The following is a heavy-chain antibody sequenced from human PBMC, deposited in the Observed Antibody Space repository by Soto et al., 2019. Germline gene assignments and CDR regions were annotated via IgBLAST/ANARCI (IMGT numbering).Heavy chain of an antibody. CDR2: IYTSGST. D-gene: IGHD3-3*01. CDR3: ARGVRTIFGVVTNWFDP. J-gene: IGHJ5*02. CDR1: GGSISSYY. Sequence: SETLSLTCTVSGGSISSYYWSWIRQPAGKGLEWIGRIYTSGSTNYNPSLKSRVTMSVDTSKNQFSLKLSSVTAADTAVYYCARGVRTIFGVVTNWFDPWGQGTLVTVSS. V-gene: IGHV4-4*07.